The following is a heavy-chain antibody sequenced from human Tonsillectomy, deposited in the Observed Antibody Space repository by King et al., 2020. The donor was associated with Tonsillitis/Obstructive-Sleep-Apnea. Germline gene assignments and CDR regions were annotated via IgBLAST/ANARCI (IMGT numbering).Heavy chain of an antibody. CDR3: ARDAHDYSNYDYYYYGMDV. D-gene: IGHD4-11*01. Sequence: VQLQESGPGLVKPSETLSLTCTVSGGSISSYYWSWIRQPPGKGLEWIGYIYYSGSTNYNPSLKSRVTISVDTSKNQFSLKLSSVTAADTAVYYCARDAHDYSNYDYYYYGMDVWGQGTTVTVSS. CDR2: IYYSGST. CDR1: GGSISSYY. J-gene: IGHJ6*02. V-gene: IGHV4-59*01.